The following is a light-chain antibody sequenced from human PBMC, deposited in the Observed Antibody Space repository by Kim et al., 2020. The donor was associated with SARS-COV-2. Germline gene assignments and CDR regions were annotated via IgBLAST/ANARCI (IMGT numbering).Light chain of an antibody. V-gene: IGLV1-40*01. CDR1: SSNIGAGYD. Sequence: QRVTSSCTGSSSNIGAGYDVHWYQQLPGTAPKLLIYGNTNRPSGVPDRFSGSKSGTSASLAITGLQAEDEADYCCQSYDNSLSGYVFGTGTKVTVL. CDR2: GNT. CDR3: QSYDNSLSGYV. J-gene: IGLJ1*01.